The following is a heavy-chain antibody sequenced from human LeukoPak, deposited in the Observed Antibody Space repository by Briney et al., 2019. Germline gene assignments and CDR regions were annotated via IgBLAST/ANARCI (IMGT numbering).Heavy chain of an antibody. V-gene: IGHV3-48*04. CDR2: ITSSSSSI. CDR3: ARDYCSGGRCYSVDY. J-gene: IGHJ4*02. CDR1: GFTFSSYS. Sequence: PGGSLRLSCAASGFTFSSYSLNWVRQAPGKVLEWVSYITSSSSSIYYADSVKGRFTISRDNAKNSLYLQMNSLRAEDTAMYYCARDYCSGGRCYSVDYWGQGTLVTVSS. D-gene: IGHD2-15*01.